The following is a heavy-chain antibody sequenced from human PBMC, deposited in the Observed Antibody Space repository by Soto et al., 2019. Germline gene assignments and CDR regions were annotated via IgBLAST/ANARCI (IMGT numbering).Heavy chain of an antibody. CDR1: EGTFNSYA. CDR2: IIPYYNTL. Sequence: QAQVVQSGAEVRKPGSSVKLSCKASEGTFNSYAIAWVRQAPGQGREWMGGIIPYYNTLNYAQKFQDRVTSPADDSTNTVDMELSSMRSDDTALYFCASVASRCYPSFFDSWAPGTLVTVSS. D-gene: IGHD2-2*01. V-gene: IGHV1-69*01. J-gene: IGHJ4*02. CDR3: ASVASRCYPSFFDS.